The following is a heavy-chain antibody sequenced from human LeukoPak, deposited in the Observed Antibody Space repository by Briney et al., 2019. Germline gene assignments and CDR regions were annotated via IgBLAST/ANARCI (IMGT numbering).Heavy chain of an antibody. CDR2: IYTTGIT. J-gene: IGHJ4*02. Sequence: PSETLSLTCTVSGGSISNYFWSWIRQPAGKWLEWIGRIYTTGITNCNPSLESRVTMSVDTSKNQFSLRLNSVTAADTAVYFCARNALRGYIYGFDYWGQGTLVTVSS. D-gene: IGHD5-18*01. V-gene: IGHV4-4*07. CDR1: GGSISNYF. CDR3: ARNALRGYIYGFDY.